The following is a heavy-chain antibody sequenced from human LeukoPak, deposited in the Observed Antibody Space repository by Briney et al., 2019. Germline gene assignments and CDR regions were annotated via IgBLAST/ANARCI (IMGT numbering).Heavy chain of an antibody. V-gene: IGHV5-51*01. J-gene: IGHJ4*02. CDR2: IYPGDSDT. Sequence: GGSLRLSCKGSGYSFTSYWIGWVRQMPGRGLEWMGIIYPGDSDTRYSPSFQGQVTISADKSISTAYLQWSSLKASDTAMYYCARHGSWLRPTDYWGQGTLVTVSS. CDR1: GYSFTSYW. D-gene: IGHD5-12*01. CDR3: ARHGSWLRPTDY.